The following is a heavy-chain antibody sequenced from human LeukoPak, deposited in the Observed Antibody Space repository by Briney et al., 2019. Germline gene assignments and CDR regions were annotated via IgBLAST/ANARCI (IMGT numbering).Heavy chain of an antibody. CDR3: AKRGVVIRVILVGFHKEAYYFDS. Sequence: GVSLRLSCAVSGITLSNYGMSWVRQAPGKGLEWVAGISDSGGRTKYAGSVKGRFTISRDNSKNTLYLQMNSLRAEDTAVYFCAKRGVVIRVILVGFHKEAYYFDSWGQGALVTVSS. CDR1: GITLSNYG. J-gene: IGHJ4*02. CDR2: ISDSGGRT. D-gene: IGHD3-22*01. V-gene: IGHV3-23*01.